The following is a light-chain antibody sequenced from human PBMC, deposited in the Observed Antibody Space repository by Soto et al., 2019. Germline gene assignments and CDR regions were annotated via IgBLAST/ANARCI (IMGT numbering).Light chain of an antibody. CDR3: LQRSNWPRT. V-gene: IGKV3-11*01. Sequence: EIVLTQSPATLSLSPGERATLSCRTSQSVSNYLAWYQQKPGQAPRLLIYDAVNRAAAIPDRFSGSGSGTDFTLTISSLEPEDFAVYYCLQRSNWPRTFGQGTKLEIK. J-gene: IGKJ2*01. CDR1: QSVSNY. CDR2: DAV.